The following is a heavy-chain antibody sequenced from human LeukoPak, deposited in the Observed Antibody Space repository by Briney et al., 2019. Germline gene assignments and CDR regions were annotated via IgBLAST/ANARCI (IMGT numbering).Heavy chain of an antibody. V-gene: IGHV3-33*01. CDR3: ARDQTYYYDSSGYDAFDI. D-gene: IGHD3-22*01. J-gene: IGHJ3*02. CDR1: GFTFSGYG. CDR2: IWYDGSNK. Sequence: PGRSLRLSCAASGFTFSGYGMHWVRQAPGKGLEWVAVIWYDGSNKYYADSVKGRFTISRDNSKNTLYLQMNSLRAEDTAVYYCARDQTYYYDSSGYDAFDIWGQGTMVTVSS.